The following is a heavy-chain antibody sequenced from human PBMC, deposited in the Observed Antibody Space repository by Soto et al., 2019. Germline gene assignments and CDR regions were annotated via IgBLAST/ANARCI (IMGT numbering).Heavy chain of an antibody. J-gene: IGHJ4*02. CDR3: AREARRVVATIIPQELGPH. Sequence: SVKVSCKASGGTFSSYTISWVRQAPGQGLEWMGRIIPILGIANYAQKFQGRVTITADKSTSTAYMELSSLRSEDAAVYYCAREARRVVATIIPQELGPHWGQATLVTVSS. V-gene: IGHV1-69*04. CDR2: IIPILGIA. D-gene: IGHD5-12*01. CDR1: GGTFSSYT.